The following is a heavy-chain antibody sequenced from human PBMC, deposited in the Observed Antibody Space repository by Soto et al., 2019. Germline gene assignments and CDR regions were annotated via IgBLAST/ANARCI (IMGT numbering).Heavy chain of an antibody. CDR1: GFTFSSYS. V-gene: IGHV3-48*01. J-gene: IGHJ4*02. D-gene: IGHD6-13*01. CDR3: AKDRNIAAAGAVDY. Sequence: PGGSLRLSCAASGFTFSSYSMNWVRQAPGKGLEWISYIHRDDGTVYYADSVKGRFTISRDNSKNTLYLQMNSLRAEDTAVYYCAKDRNIAAAGAVDYWGQGTLVTVPS. CDR2: IHRDDGTV.